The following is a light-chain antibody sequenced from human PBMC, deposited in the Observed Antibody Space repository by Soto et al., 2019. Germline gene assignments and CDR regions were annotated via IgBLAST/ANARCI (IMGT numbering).Light chain of an antibody. CDR2: EVS. J-gene: IGLJ1*01. CDR1: SSDVGAHNF. Sequence: QSALTQPASVSGSPGPAITISCSGSSSDVGAHNFVSWYQHHPGKAPKLMIYEVSNRPSGVSNRFSGSESGNTASLTISGLQAEDEADYYCNSYTSSNTDVFGSGPKVTVL. V-gene: IGLV2-14*01. CDR3: NSYTSSNTDV.